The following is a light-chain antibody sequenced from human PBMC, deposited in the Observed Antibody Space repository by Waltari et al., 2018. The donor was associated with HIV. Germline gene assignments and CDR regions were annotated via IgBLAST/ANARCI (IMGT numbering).Light chain of an antibody. CDR1: QSLVYSDGNTY. V-gene: IGKV2-30*01. Sequence: DVVMTQSPLSPPVTLGQPASISCRSSQSLVYSDGNTYLNWFHQRPGQSSRRLIYQVSNRDSGVPDRFSGSGSGTDFTLKISRVEAEDFGLYYCMQGTHWPYTFGQGTKLEIK. CDR3: MQGTHWPYT. CDR2: QVS. J-gene: IGKJ2*01.